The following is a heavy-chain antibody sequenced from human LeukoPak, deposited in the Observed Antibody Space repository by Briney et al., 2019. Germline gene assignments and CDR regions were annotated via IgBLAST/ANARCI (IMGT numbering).Heavy chain of an antibody. V-gene: IGHV1-18*01. Sequence: ASVKVSCKASGYTFTSYGISWVRQAPGQGLEWMGWISAYNGNTNYAQKLQGRVTMTTDTSTSTAYMELRSLRSDDTAVYYCARTVKRYHYYGMDVWGQGTTVTVSS. CDR2: ISAYNGNT. D-gene: IGHD3-10*01. J-gene: IGHJ6*02. CDR1: GYTFTSYG. CDR3: ARTVKRYHYYGMDV.